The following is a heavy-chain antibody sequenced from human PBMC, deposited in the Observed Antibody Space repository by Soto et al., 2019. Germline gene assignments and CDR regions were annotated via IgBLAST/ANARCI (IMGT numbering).Heavy chain of an antibody. J-gene: IGHJ3*02. D-gene: IGHD3-10*01. CDR3: ARERRVLWFGELSRDDAFDI. Sequence: GSLRLSCAASGFNFSSYGMHWVRQAHGKGLEWVAVIWYDGSNKYYADSVKGRFTISRDNSKNTLYLQMNSLRAEDTAVYYCARERRVLWFGELSRDDAFDIWGQGTMVTVSS. CDR1: GFNFSSYG. V-gene: IGHV3-33*01. CDR2: IWYDGSNK.